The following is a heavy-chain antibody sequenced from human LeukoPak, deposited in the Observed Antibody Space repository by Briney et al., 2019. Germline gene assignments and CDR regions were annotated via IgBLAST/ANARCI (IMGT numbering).Heavy chain of an antibody. Sequence: CXAXXXXFTSXXXXWVRXXPXXGXEXMGXIXXSGGSTSYAQKFQGRVTMTRDTSTSTVYMELSSLRSEDTAVYYCAARGYYDFWSGYYPAFDIWGQGTMVTVSS. J-gene: IGHJ3*02. V-gene: IGHV1-46*01. CDR1: XXXFTSXX. CDR3: AARGYYDFWSGYYPAFDI. CDR2: IXXSGGST. D-gene: IGHD3-3*01.